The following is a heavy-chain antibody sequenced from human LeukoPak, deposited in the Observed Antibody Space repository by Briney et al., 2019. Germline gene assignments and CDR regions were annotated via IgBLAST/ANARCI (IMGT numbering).Heavy chain of an antibody. CDR1: GFTFSVYW. Sequence: GGSLRLSCVGSGFTFSVYWINWVRQAPGKGLEWVANIEEKGSQIYYADSVRGRFTISRDNAKNSVYLQMNSLRAEDTAVYYCARNLRLHTPRALDIWGQGTMVTVSS. V-gene: IGHV3-7*05. D-gene: IGHD5-24*01. CDR3: ARNLRLHTPRALDI. CDR2: IEEKGSQI. J-gene: IGHJ3*02.